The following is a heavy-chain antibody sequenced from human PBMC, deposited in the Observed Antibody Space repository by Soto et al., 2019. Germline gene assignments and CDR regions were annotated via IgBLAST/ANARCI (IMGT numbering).Heavy chain of an antibody. J-gene: IGHJ3*02. D-gene: IGHD3-10*01. V-gene: IGHV4-59*08. CDR2: IFYSGST. CDR3: ARHGGITMVRGVLAAFDI. CDR1: GGSVSSYY. Sequence: SETLSLTCTVSGGSVSSYYWSWIRQPAGKGLEWIGYIFYSGSTSYNPSLKSRVTISVDTSKNQFSLKLSSVTAADTAVYYCARHGGITMVRGVLAAFDIWGQWTMVTVS.